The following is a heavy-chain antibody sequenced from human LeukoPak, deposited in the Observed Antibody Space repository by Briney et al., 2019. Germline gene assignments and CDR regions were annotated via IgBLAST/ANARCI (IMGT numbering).Heavy chain of an antibody. Sequence: SETLSLTCTVSGGSISSGGSYWGWIRQPPGKGLEWIGSIYYSGSTYYNPSLKSRVTISVDTSKNQFSLKLSSVTAADTAVYYCARRPTYYYDSSGYYYFDYWGQGTLVTVSS. CDR3: ARRPTYYYDSSGYYYFDY. J-gene: IGHJ4*02. CDR2: IYYSGST. V-gene: IGHV4-39*07. CDR1: GGSISSGGSY. D-gene: IGHD3-22*01.